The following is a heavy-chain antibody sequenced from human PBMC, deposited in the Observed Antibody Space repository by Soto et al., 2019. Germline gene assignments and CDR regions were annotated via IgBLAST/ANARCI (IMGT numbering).Heavy chain of an antibody. CDR3: TMGFCTSSNCHCDDAFDT. D-gene: IGHD2-2*01. J-gene: IGHJ3*02. Sequence: PGGSLRLSCAASGFTFTNAWITWVRQAPGKGLEWVGRIKSKIAGGEINYAAPVEGRFTISREDSEKMVYLQMNSLKTEDTALYYCTMGFCTSSNCHCDDAFDTWGQGTTVPASS. V-gene: IGHV3-15*01. CDR2: IKSKIAGGEI. CDR1: GFTFTNAW.